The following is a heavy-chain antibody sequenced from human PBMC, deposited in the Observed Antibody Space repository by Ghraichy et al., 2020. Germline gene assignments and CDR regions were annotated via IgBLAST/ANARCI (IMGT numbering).Heavy chain of an antibody. CDR2: INHSGST. CDR1: GGSFSGYY. CDR3: ARKPYYDFWSGPHAFDI. D-gene: IGHD3-3*01. V-gene: IGHV4-34*01. Sequence: SETLSLTCAVYGGSFSGYYWSWIRQPPGKGLEWIGEINHSGSTNYNPSLKSRVTISVDTSKNQFSLKLSSVTAADTAVYYCARKPYYDFWSGPHAFDIWGQGTMVTVSS. J-gene: IGHJ3*02.